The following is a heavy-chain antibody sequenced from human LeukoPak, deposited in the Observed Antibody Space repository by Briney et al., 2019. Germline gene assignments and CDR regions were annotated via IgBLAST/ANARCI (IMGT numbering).Heavy chain of an antibody. V-gene: IGHV4-39*01. CDR3: ARQFGSSWFYYYYYGMNV. D-gene: IGHD6-13*01. CDR1: GGSISSSSYY. J-gene: IGHJ6*02. Sequence: SETLSLTCTVSGGSISSSSYYWGWIRQPPGKGLEWIGSIYYSGSTYYNPSLKSRVTISVDTSKNQFSLKLSSVTAADTAVYYCARQFGSSWFYYYYYGMNVWGQGTTVTVSS. CDR2: IYYSGST.